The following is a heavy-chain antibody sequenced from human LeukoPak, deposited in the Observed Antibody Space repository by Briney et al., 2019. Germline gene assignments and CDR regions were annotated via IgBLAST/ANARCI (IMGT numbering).Heavy chain of an antibody. Sequence: PSETLSLTCVVSGGSISQINWWSWVRQPPGEGLEWIGESSLSGTTNYNPSLKSRVLISVDNSRNQFSLRVTSVSAADTAVYYCSRAGTGFNIPGAYWGQGTLVTVSS. CDR3: SRAGTGFNIPGAY. V-gene: IGHV4-4*02. CDR2: SSLSGTT. D-gene: IGHD1-14*01. J-gene: IGHJ4*02. CDR1: GGSISQINW.